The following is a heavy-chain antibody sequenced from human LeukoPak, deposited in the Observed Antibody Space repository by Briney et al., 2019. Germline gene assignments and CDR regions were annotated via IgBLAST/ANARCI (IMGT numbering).Heavy chain of an antibody. CDR1: GYTFAGYY. V-gene: IGHV1-2*02. D-gene: IGHD2-15*01. CDR2: TNPNSGGT. J-gene: IGHJ3*02. Sequence: GASVKVSCKASGYTFAGYYMHWVRQAPGQGLEWMGWTNPNSGGTNYAQKFQGRVTMTRDTSISTAYMELRSLRSDDTAVYYCARARGYAFDIWGQGTMVTVSS. CDR3: ARARGYAFDI.